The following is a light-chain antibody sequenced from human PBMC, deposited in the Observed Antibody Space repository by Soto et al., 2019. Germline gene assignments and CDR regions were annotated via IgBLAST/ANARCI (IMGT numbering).Light chain of an antibody. V-gene: IGLV3-9*01. J-gene: IGLJ2*01. Sequence: SYELTQPLSVSVALGQTARITCGGNNIGSKNVHWYQQKPGQAPVLVIYRDYNRPSGIPERFSGSNSVNTATLSISRAQAGDEADYYCQVWGSSTHVVFGGGTKVTVL. CDR3: QVWGSSTHVV. CDR1: NIGSKN. CDR2: RDY.